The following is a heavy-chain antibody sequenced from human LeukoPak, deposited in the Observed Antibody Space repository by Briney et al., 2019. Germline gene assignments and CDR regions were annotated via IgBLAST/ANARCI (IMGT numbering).Heavy chain of an antibody. CDR2: INPNSGGT. Sequence: ASVKVSCKASGYTFTSYYMHWVRQAPGQGLEWMGRINPNSGGTNYAQKFQGRVTMTRDTSISTAYMELSRLRSDDTAVYYCAREGKNSGRQYNWFDPWGQGTLVTVSS. CDR1: GYTFTSYY. J-gene: IGHJ5*02. D-gene: IGHD1-26*01. V-gene: IGHV1-2*06. CDR3: AREGKNSGRQYNWFDP.